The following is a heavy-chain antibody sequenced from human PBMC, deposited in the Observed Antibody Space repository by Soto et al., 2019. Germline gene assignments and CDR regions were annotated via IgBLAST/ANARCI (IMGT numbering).Heavy chain of an antibody. CDR3: VKEMVAAAYVETSPLDL. CDR1: GFTFSSYA. J-gene: IGHJ5*02. V-gene: IGHV3-23*01. CDR2: IGGSGGNT. Sequence: GGSLRLSCAASGFTFSSYAMSWVRQAPGKGLEWVSAIGGSGGNTYFADSVKGRFTISRDNSKNTLYLYMSSLRAEDTARYYCVKEMVAAAYVETSPLDLWGQGTLVTVSS. D-gene: IGHD2-15*01.